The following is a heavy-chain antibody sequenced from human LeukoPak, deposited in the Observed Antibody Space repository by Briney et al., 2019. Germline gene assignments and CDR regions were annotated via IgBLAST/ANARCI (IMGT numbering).Heavy chain of an antibody. J-gene: IGHJ6*03. D-gene: IGHD4-17*01. V-gene: IGHV4-61*02. CDR1: GGSISTGTYY. CDR3: ARGSRITVTNGYYYYMDV. Sequence: SQTLSLTCTVSGGSISTGTYYYSWIRQPAGKRLEWIGRIYTSGSINYNPSLKSRVTISVEMSKNQLSLKLNSVTAADTAVYFCARGSRITVTNGYYYYMDVWGKGTTVTVSS. CDR2: IYTSGSI.